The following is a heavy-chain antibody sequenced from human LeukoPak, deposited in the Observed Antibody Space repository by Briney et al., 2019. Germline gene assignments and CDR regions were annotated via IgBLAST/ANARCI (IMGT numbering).Heavy chain of an antibody. J-gene: IGHJ6*03. D-gene: IGHD4-17*01. V-gene: IGHV4-30-2*01. CDR1: GGSISSGDYS. CDR3: ARLRYGDFYYYYYMDV. Sequence: SQTLSLTCAVSGGSISSGDYSWNWIRQPPGKGLEWIGYIYHTGNTFYNPSLKRRVTISVDTSKNQFSLKLSSVTAADTAVYFCARLRYGDFYYYYYMDVWGKGTTVTVSS. CDR2: IYHTGNT.